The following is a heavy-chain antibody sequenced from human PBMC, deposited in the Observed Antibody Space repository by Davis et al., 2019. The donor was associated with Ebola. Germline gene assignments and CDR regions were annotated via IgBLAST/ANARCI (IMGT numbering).Heavy chain of an antibody. CDR2: IKQDGSEK. CDR1: GFTFSSYW. Sequence: PGGSRRLSCAASGFTFSSYWMSWVRQAPGKGLEWVANIKQDGSEKYYVDSVKGRFTISRDNAKKLLYLQMNSLRAEDTAVYYCARVDSSGYYFYYYHYGMDVWGQGTTVTVSS. V-gene: IGHV3-7*01. J-gene: IGHJ6*02. D-gene: IGHD3-22*01. CDR3: ARVDSSGYYFYYYHYGMDV.